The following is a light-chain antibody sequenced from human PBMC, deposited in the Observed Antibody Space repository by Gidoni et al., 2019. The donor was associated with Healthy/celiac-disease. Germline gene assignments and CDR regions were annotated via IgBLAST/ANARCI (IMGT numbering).Light chain of an antibody. CDR1: QSVSRSY. CDR3: QQYGSSPRYT. J-gene: IGKJ2*01. V-gene: IGKV3-20*01. Sequence: EIVLPHSPGTLSLSPGERATLSCSASQSVSRSYLAWYQQKPGQAPRLLIYGASSRATGIPDRFSGSGSGTDFTLTISRLEPEDFAVYYCQQYGSSPRYTFGQGTKLEIK. CDR2: GAS.